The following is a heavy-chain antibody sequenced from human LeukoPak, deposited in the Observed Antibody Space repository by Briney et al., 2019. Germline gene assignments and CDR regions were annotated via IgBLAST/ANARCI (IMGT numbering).Heavy chain of an antibody. CDR3: ARASIAARRSYYGMDV. CDR1: GYTFTSYY. D-gene: IGHD6-6*01. V-gene: IGHV1-46*01. J-gene: IGHJ6*02. CDR2: INPSGGST. Sequence: ASVKVSCKASGYTFTSYYMHWVRQAPGQGLEWMGIINPSGGSTSYAQKFQGRVTMTRDTSTSTVYMELSSLRSEDTAVYYCARASIAARRSYYGMDVWGQGTTVTVSS.